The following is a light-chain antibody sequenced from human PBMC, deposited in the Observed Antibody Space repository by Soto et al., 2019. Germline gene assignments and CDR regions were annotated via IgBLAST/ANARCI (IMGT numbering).Light chain of an antibody. CDR1: SSDVGCYIY. Sequence: QSALTQPPSASGSPGQSVTISCTGTSSDVGCYIYVSWYQQHPGKAPKLIIYEVSRRPSGVPERFSGSKSRNTASPTVSGLQAEDEAHYYCSSYAGSNNFVFGTGTKLTVL. CDR3: SSYAGSNNFV. J-gene: IGLJ1*01. V-gene: IGLV2-8*01. CDR2: EVS.